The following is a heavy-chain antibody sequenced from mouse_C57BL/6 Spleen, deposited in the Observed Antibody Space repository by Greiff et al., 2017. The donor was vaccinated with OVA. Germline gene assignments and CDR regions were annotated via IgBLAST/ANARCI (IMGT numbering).Heavy chain of an antibody. CDR3: ARQDGTFAY. D-gene: IGHD4-1*01. CDR1: GFTFSSYG. V-gene: IGHV5-6*01. Sequence: EVQRVESGGDLVKPGGSLKLSCAASGFTFSSYGMSWVRQTPDKRLEWVATISSGGSYTYYPDSVKGRFTISRDNAKNTLYLQMSSLKSEDTAMYYCARQDGTFAYWGQGTLVTVSA. CDR2: ISSGGSYT. J-gene: IGHJ3*01.